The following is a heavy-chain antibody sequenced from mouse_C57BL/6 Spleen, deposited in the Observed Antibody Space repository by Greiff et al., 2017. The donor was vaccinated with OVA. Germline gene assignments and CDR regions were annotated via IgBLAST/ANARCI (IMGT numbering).Heavy chain of an antibody. J-gene: IGHJ2*01. CDR3: ARDCGNYYFDY. D-gene: IGHD4-1*01. CDR1: GYTFTSYW. Sequence: VQLQQSGAELVKPGASVTLSCKASGYTFTSYWMHWVKQRPGQGLEWIGMIHPNSGSTNYNEKFKSKATLTVDKSSSTAYMQLSSLTSEDSAVYYCARDCGNYYFDYWGQGTTLTVSA. V-gene: IGHV1-64*01. CDR2: IHPNSGST.